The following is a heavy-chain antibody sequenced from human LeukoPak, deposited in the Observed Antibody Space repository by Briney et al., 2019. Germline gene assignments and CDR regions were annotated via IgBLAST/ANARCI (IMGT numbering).Heavy chain of an antibody. Sequence: SESLSLTCTVSGGSISSYYWSWIRQPPGKGLEWIGYIYYSGSTNYNPSLKSRVTISVDTSKNQFSLKRSSVTAADTAVYYCARHRPDPSTMMEAAFDYWGQGTLVTVSS. D-gene: IGHD3-22*01. CDR1: GGSISSYY. J-gene: IGHJ4*02. CDR2: IYYSGST. V-gene: IGHV4-59*08. CDR3: ARHRPDPSTMMEAAFDY.